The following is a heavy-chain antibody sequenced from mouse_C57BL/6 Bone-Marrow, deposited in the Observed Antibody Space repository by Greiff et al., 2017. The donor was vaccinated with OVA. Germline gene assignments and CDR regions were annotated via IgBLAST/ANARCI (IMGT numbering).Heavy chain of an antibody. CDR1: GYTFTSYG. Sequence: QVQLKQSGAELARPGASVKLSCKASGYTFTSYGISWVKQRTGQGLEWIGEIYPRSGNTYYNEKFKGKATLTADKSSSTAYMELRSLTSEDSAVYFCARWVYYDYEYWYFDVWGTGTTVTVSS. J-gene: IGHJ1*03. CDR2: IYPRSGNT. V-gene: IGHV1-81*01. CDR3: ARWVYYDYEYWYFDV. D-gene: IGHD2-4*01.